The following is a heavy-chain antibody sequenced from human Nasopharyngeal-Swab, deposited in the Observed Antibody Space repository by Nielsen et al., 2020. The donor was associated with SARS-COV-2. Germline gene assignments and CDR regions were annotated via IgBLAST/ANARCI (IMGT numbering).Heavy chain of an antibody. CDR2: ISAYTGDT. D-gene: IGHD1-14*01. Sequence: ASVKVSCKTSGYSFSTYGFTWVRQAPGHGLEWVGWISAYTGDTSYAQKLQGRVTLTTDSSTDTAYMELWSLRSDDTAIYFCARDRGTTGTSDFDYWGQGTLVTVSS. J-gene: IGHJ4*02. CDR3: ARDRGTTGTSDFDY. CDR1: GYSFSTYG. V-gene: IGHV1-18*01.